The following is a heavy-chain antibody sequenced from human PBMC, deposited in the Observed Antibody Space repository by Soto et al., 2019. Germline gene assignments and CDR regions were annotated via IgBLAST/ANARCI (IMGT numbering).Heavy chain of an antibody. D-gene: IGHD3-3*02. CDR3: ARGINMFGVVHLDS. CDR2: IFHRGST. Sequence: QVRLQQSGPGLVRPSQTLALTCSVSGGSISRDDSYWTWLRRHPGRGLEWIGYIFHRGSTKFNPTLQSRVSMSLDTSQTRFYLTLSSVPAAATAVYFCARGINMFGVVHLDSWGLGSLVTVSS. J-gene: IGHJ4*02. V-gene: IGHV4-31*03. CDR1: GGSISRDDSY.